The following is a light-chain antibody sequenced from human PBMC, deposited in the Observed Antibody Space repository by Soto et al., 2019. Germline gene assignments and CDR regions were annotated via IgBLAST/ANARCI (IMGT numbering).Light chain of an antibody. Sequence: EIVMTQSPAMLSVSPGERATLSCRASQNVNNRLAWYQQKACQPPRLLIYGASTRATGIPARFSGSGSGTEFTITISILQSEDFAVYYCQPFTSWPLLFCQGTTVEIK. CDR3: QPFTSWPLL. CDR2: GAS. J-gene: IGKJ1*01. CDR1: QNVNNR. V-gene: IGKV3-15*01.